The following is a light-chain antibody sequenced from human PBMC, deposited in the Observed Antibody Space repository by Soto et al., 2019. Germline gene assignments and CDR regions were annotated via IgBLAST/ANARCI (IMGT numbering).Light chain of an antibody. CDR1: QTIDNT. V-gene: IGKV3-15*01. CDR2: DAS. J-gene: IGKJ1*01. CDR3: QQYNSYSRT. Sequence: EIVMTQSPATLSLSPGERATLSCRASQTIDNTLAWYQRKPGQAPRLLIYDASTRATGVPARFSGSGSGTEFTLTISSLQPDDFATYYCQQYNSYSRTFGQGTKVDIK.